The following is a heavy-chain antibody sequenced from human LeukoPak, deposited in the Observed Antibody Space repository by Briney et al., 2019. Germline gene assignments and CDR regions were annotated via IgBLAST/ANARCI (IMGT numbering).Heavy chain of an antibody. Sequence: SETLSLTCAVSGGSFSGYYWSWICQRPGQGLGWIGEINHSGSTNTNPSLTSRVPISVDTSTNKFSLYLSSVTAADTAVYYCASARQPVAGMGDYFDGWGQGTL. CDR1: GGSFSGYY. D-gene: IGHD6-19*01. J-gene: IGHJ4*02. CDR3: ASARQPVAGMGDYFDG. CDR2: INHSGST. V-gene: IGHV4-34*01.